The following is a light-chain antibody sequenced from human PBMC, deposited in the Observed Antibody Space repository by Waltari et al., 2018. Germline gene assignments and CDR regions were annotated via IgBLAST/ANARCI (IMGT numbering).Light chain of an antibody. CDR2: GAS. CDR3: QPDVRFPVS. J-gene: IGKJ1*01. CDR1: QSVSRS. Sequence: EIVLTQSPGTLSLSPGERATLSCKASQSVSRSLAWSQQKPGQAPRLLIYGASSSGTGVPVRVSGSRAGTDFDFNICTLEPEDCAVYCCQPDVRFPVSLGHGPTVDI. V-gene: IGKV3-20*01.